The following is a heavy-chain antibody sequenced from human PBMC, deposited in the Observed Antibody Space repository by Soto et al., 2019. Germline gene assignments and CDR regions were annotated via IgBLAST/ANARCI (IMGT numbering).Heavy chain of an antibody. J-gene: IGHJ6*02. CDR3: ARDYWGGYCSGGSCYSPYYYGMDV. CDR1: GFTFSSYS. V-gene: IGHV3-21*01. CDR2: ISSSSSYI. Sequence: GGSLRLSCAASGFTFSSYSMNWVRQAPGKGLEWVSSISSSSSYIYYADSVKGRFTISRDNAKNSLYLQMNSLRAEDTAVYYCARDYWGGYCSGGSCYSPYYYGMDVWGQVTTVTVSS. D-gene: IGHD2-15*01.